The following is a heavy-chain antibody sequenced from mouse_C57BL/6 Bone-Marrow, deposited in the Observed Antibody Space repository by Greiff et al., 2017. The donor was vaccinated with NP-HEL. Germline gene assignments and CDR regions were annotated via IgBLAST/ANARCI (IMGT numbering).Heavy chain of an antibody. D-gene: IGHD2-4*01. V-gene: IGHV1-82*01. CDR1: GYAFSSSW. CDR2: IYPGDGDT. Sequence: QVQLQQSGPELVKPGASVKISCKASGYAFSSSWMNWVKQRPGKGLEWIGRIYPGDGDTNYNGKFKGKATLTADKSSSTAYMQLSSLTSEDSAVYFCARGGLTWYFDVWGTGATVTVSS. CDR3: ARGGLTWYFDV. J-gene: IGHJ1*03.